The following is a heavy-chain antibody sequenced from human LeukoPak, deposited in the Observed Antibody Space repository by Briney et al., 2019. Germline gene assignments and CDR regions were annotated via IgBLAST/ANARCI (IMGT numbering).Heavy chain of an antibody. CDR3: ASVRSPYSSRWGRVANWFDP. J-gene: IGHJ5*02. CDR2: MNPNSGNT. D-gene: IGHD6-13*01. Sequence: ASVKVSCKASGYTFTSYDINWVRQATGQGLEWMGWMNPNSGNTGYAQKSQGRVTMTRNTSISTAYMELSSLRSEDTAVYSCASVRSPYSSRWGRVANWFDPWGQGTLVTVSS. CDR1: GYTFTSYD. V-gene: IGHV1-8*01.